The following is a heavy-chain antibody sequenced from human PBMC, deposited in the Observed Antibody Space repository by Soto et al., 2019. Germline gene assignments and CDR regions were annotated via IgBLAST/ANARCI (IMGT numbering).Heavy chain of an antibody. CDR1: VFTFSKFD. V-gene: IGHV3-13*04. J-gene: IGHJ4*02. D-gene: IGHD2-15*01. Sequence: GPLRLSCEASVFTFSKFDMHWVRQPTGKGLEWVSTIGISGDTYYAVSVKVRFTISRDNAKNSLSLQMNSLRAGDTALYFCARGQEVGAHFFDSWGQGTQVTVSS. CDR2: IGISGDT. CDR3: ARGQEVGAHFFDS.